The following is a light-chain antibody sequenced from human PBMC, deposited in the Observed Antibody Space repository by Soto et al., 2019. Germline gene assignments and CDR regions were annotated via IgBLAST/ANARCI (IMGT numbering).Light chain of an antibody. CDR3: QQSYSTPRT. CDR1: QSTSSY. CDR2: AAS. J-gene: IGKJ5*01. V-gene: IGKV1-39*01. Sequence: DIQMTQSPSSLSASVGDRVTITCRASQSTSSYLNWYQQKPGKAPKLLIYAASSLQSGVPSRFSGSGSGTDFTPTISSLQPEDFATYYCQQSYSTPRTFGQGTRLEIK.